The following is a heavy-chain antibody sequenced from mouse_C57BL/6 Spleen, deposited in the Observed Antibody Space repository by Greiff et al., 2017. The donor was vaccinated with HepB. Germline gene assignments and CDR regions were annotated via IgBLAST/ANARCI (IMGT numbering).Heavy chain of an antibody. CDR3: ARVGDYGSSYIDYAMDD. CDR2: ISSGSSTI. D-gene: IGHD1-1*01. Sequence: EVQGVESGGGLVKPGGSLKLSCAASGFTFSDYGMHWVRQAPEKGLEWVAYISSGSSTIYYADTVKGRFTISRYNAKNTLFLQMTSLRSEDTAMYYCARVGDYGSSYIDYAMDDWGQGTSVTVSS. J-gene: IGHJ4*01. CDR1: GFTFSDYG. V-gene: IGHV5-17*01.